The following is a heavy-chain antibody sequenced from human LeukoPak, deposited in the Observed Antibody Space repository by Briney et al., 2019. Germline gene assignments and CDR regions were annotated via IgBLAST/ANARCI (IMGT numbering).Heavy chain of an antibody. D-gene: IGHD2-2*01. CDR1: GYTFTSYG. Sequence: GASVKVSCKASGYTFTSYGISWVRQAPGQGLEWMGWISAYNGNTNYAQKPQGRVTMTTDTSTSTAYMELRSLRSDDTAVYYCARAPGIVVVPAAPYYYYYMDVWGKGTTVTVSS. J-gene: IGHJ6*03. CDR3: ARAPGIVVVPAAPYYYYYMDV. V-gene: IGHV1-18*01. CDR2: ISAYNGNT.